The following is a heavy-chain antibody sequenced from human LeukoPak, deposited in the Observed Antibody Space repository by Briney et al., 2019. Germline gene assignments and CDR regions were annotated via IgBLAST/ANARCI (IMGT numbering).Heavy chain of an antibody. CDR3: ARGPGDYDFWSGYPNYYYYYMDV. V-gene: IGHV4-59*01. Sequence: PSETLSLTCTVSGGSISSYYWSWIRQPPGKGLEWIGYIYYSGSTNYNPSLKSRVTISVDTSKNQFSLKLSSVTAADTAVYYCARGPGDYDFWSGYPNYYYYYMDVWGKGTTVTVSS. CDR2: IYYSGST. J-gene: IGHJ6*03. D-gene: IGHD3-3*01. CDR1: GGSISSYY.